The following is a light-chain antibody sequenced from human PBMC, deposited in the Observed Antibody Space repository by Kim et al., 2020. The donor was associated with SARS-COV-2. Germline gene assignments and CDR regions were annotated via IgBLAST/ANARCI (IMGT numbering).Light chain of an antibody. CDR3: SSYTTTAAFV. J-gene: IGLJ1*01. Sequence: GQSVTIRGTGSSSDVGAYNYVSWFQQHPDKAPKLTIYDVNKRPSGISDRFSGSKSGNTASLTISGLQAEDEADYYCSSYTTTAAFVFGTGTKVTVL. V-gene: IGLV2-14*04. CDR2: DVN. CDR1: SSDVGAYNY.